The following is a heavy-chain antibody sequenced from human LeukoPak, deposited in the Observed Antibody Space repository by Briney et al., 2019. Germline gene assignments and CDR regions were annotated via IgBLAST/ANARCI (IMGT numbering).Heavy chain of an antibody. CDR2: ITSTSSTI. CDR1: GFTFSSYS. V-gene: IGHV3-48*04. Sequence: PGGSLRLSCAASGFTFSSYSMDWVRQAPGKGLEWVSYITSTSSTIYYADSVKGRFTISRDNAKNSLYLQMNSLRAEDTAVYYCARGGLNYGDYWGQGTLVTVSS. J-gene: IGHJ4*02. D-gene: IGHD3-10*01. CDR3: ARGGLNYGDY.